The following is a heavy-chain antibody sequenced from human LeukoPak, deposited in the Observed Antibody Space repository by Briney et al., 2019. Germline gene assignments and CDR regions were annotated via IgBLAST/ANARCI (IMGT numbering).Heavy chain of an antibody. D-gene: IGHD6-25*01. V-gene: IGHV2-5*02. CDR1: GFSLDTNGVG. CDR3: AHRQRQLGLYCFAY. Sequence: SGPTLVKPTQTLTLACTFSGFSLDTNGVGVGWIRQPPGKPLEWLALIYWDDDKRYSPSLKSRLAITKDTSKNQVVLTMTNMDPGDTATYYCAHRQRQLGLYCFAYWGQGTLVTVSS. CDR2: IYWDDDK. J-gene: IGHJ4*02.